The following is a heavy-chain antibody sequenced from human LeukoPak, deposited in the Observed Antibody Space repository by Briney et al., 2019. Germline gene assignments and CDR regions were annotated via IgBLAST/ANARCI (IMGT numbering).Heavy chain of an antibody. CDR3: AEDRAGYYYDSSGYYYASEFDY. Sequence: GGSLRLSCAASGFTFSSYAMSWVRQAPGKGLEWVSAISGSGGSTYYADSVKGRFTISRDNSKNTLYLQMNSLRAEDTAVYYCAEDRAGYYYDSSGYYYASEFDYWGQGTLVTVSS. CDR1: GFTFSSYA. J-gene: IGHJ4*02. V-gene: IGHV3-23*01. D-gene: IGHD3-22*01. CDR2: ISGSGGST.